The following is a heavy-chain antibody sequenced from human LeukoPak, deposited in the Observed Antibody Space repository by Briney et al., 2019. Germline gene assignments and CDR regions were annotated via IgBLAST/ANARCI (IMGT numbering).Heavy chain of an antibody. D-gene: IGHD6-19*01. Sequence: PGGSLRLSCAASGFTFSSYTMNWVRQPPGKGLEWVSSISATTTYIYYADSVKGRFTVSRDNAKNSLYLQMDSLRAEDTAVYCCARKIAVAGSDAFDIWGQGTMVTVSS. CDR3: ARKIAVAGSDAFDI. J-gene: IGHJ3*02. CDR2: ISATTTYI. V-gene: IGHV3-21*01. CDR1: GFTFSSYT.